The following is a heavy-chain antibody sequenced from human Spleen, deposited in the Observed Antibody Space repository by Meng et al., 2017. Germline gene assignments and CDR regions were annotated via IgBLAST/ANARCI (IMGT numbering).Heavy chain of an antibody. Sequence: QVQPVQSGPEVKKPGASVTVSCKASDYTFTGYGVSWVRQAPGQGLEGMAWLGAHDGDTSHAPKFQGRVTVSADRPTATAYMELRSLRSDDTAVYYCARGTPGRSYSDYWGQGTLVTVSS. CDR3: ARGTPGRSYSDY. D-gene: IGHD3-10*01. CDR1: DYTFTGYG. J-gene: IGHJ4*02. V-gene: IGHV1-18*01. CDR2: LGAHDGDT.